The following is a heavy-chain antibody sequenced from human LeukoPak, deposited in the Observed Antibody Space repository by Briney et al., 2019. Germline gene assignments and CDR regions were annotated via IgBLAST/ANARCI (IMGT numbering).Heavy chain of an antibody. CDR3: ARDSSHYLGSSDY. D-gene: IGHD6-6*01. V-gene: IGHV3-33*01. J-gene: IGHJ4*02. CDR1: GFTFSSCV. Sequence: GGSLRLSCAASGFTFSSCVMHWVRQAPGKGLEWVAATWSDGNNKYYADSVKGRFTISRDNSKDTLYLQMSSLRAEDSAVYYCARDSSHYLGSSDYWGQGTLVTVSS. CDR2: TWSDGNNK.